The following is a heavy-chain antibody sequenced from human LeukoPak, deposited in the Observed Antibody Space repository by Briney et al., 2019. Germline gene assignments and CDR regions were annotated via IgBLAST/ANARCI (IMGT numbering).Heavy chain of an antibody. CDR1: GFTFTDYY. J-gene: IGHJ4*02. D-gene: IGHD2/OR15-2a*01. CDR3: AREGNGLLSKDFDY. Sequence: ASMKVSCKSSGFTFTDYYIHWVRRAPGQGLEWVGYIGPHSSATSSPQEFQGRVTMTRDTSMSTAYMELTRLTSDDTAVYYCAREGNGLLSKDFDYWGQGTLVTVSS. CDR2: IGPHSSAT. V-gene: IGHV1-2*02.